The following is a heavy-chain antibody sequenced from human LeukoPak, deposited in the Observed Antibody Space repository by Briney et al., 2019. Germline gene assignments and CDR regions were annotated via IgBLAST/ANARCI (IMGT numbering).Heavy chain of an antibody. Sequence: ASVKVSCKASGYTFSDYYMHWVRQAPGQGLEWMGWINPNTGGTNYAQNFQGRVTMTRDTSISTAYTELSRVRSDDTAVYYCARDGLKGGDYDYWGQGTLVTVSS. D-gene: IGHD4-17*01. V-gene: IGHV1-2*02. CDR2: INPNTGGT. CDR1: GYTFSDYY. CDR3: ARDGLKGGDYDY. J-gene: IGHJ4*02.